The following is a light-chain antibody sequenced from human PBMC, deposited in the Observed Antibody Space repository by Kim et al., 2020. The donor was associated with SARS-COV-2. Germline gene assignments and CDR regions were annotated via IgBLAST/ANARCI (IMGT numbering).Light chain of an antibody. CDR3: NSRDSSGNHLEV. Sequence: SSELTRDPAVSVALGQTVRITCQGDSLRSYYASWYQQKPGQAPVLVIYGKNNRPSGIPDRFSGSSSGNTASLTITGAQAEDEADYYCNSRDSSGNHLEVFGGGTQLTVL. V-gene: IGLV3-19*01. CDR2: GKN. CDR1: SLRSYY. J-gene: IGLJ2*01.